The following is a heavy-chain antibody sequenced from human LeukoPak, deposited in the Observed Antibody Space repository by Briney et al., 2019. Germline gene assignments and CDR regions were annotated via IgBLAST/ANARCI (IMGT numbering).Heavy chain of an antibody. CDR2: IYGDGST. V-gene: IGHV3-53*01. CDR3: ARVLYILRYFDY. J-gene: IGHJ6*04. D-gene: IGHD3-9*01. Sequence: GGSLRLSCAASGFIVSSNYMSWVRQAPGKGLEWVSVIYGDGSTYYADSVKGRFTISRDNSKNTLYLQMNSLRAEDTAVYYCARVLYILRYFDYWGKGTTVTISS. CDR1: GFIVSSNY.